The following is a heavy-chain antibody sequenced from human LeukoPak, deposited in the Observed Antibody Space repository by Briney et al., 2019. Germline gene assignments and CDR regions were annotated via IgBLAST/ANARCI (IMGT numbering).Heavy chain of an antibody. D-gene: IGHD6-6*01. CDR2: IYTSGST. CDR1: GGSISSGSYY. Sequence: SETLSLTCTVSGGSISSGSYYWSWIRQPAGRGLEWIGRIYTSGSTNYNPSLKSRVTISVDTSKNQFSLKLSSVTAADTAVYYCARCLEYDHDAFDIWGQGTMVTVSS. CDR3: ARCLEYDHDAFDI. J-gene: IGHJ3*02. V-gene: IGHV4-61*02.